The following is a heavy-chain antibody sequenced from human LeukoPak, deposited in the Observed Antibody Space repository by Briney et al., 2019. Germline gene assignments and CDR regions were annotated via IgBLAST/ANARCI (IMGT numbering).Heavy chain of an antibody. J-gene: IGHJ4*02. CDR3: ASPARYSSSWYEN. Sequence: PGESLQISGKGPGSSFTSYWIGWARQVPGKGLEWMGIIYPGDSDTRYSPSFQGQVTISADKSISTAYLQWSSLKASDTAMYYCASPARYSSSWYENWGQGTLVTVSS. D-gene: IGHD6-13*01. V-gene: IGHV5-51*01. CDR2: IYPGDSDT. CDR1: GSSFTSYW.